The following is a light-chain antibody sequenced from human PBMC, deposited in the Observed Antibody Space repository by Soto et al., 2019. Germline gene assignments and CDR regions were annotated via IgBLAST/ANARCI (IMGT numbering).Light chain of an antibody. CDR3: AAWDASLSACV. J-gene: IGLJ1*01. CDR1: SYNVGKNL. V-gene: IGLV1-47*01. Sequence: QSVLTQPPSASGTPGQRVTISCSGGSYNVGKNLVYWYQQRPGTAPKLIIFKNNQRPSGVPDRFSGSNSGSAASLAISGLRSEDEAVYYCAAWDASLSACVFGNGTKLTVL. CDR2: KNN.